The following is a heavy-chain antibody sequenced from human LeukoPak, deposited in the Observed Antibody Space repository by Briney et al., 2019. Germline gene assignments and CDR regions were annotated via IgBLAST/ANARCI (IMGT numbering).Heavy chain of an antibody. V-gene: IGHV6-1*01. CDR3: AYGDYATWWFDP. D-gene: IGHD4-17*01. Sequence: SQTLSLTCAISGDSVSSNSAAWNWIRQSPSRGLEWLGRTYYRSKWYNDYAVSVKSRITINPDTSTNQFSLHLNSVTPEDTAVYYCAYGDYATWWFDPWGQGTLVTVSS. J-gene: IGHJ5*02. CDR2: TYYRSKWYN. CDR1: GDSVSSNSAA.